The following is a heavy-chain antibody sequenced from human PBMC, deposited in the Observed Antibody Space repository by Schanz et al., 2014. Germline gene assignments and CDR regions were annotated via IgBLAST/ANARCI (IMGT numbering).Heavy chain of an antibody. CDR3: AKDPSHGDYDYYFDY. J-gene: IGHJ4*02. Sequence: EQLVESGGGLVKPGGSLRLSCAASGFTFSSYAMHWVRQAPGKGLEWVSGISGSGGSTYYADSVKGRFTISRDNSKTTLSLQMNSLRAEDTAVYYCAKDPSHGDYDYYFDYWGQGTLVTVSS. CDR1: GFTFSSYA. V-gene: IGHV3-23*04. D-gene: IGHD3-22*01. CDR2: ISGSGGST.